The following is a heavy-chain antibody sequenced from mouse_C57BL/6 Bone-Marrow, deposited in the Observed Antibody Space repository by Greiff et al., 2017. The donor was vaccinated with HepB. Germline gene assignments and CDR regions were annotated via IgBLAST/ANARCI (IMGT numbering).Heavy chain of an antibody. Sequence: DVHLVESGGGLVKPGGSLKLSCAASGFTFSDYGMHWVRQAPEKGLEWVAYISSGSSTIYYADTVKGRFTISRDNAKNTLFLQMTSLRSEDTAMYYCARGWGWLNAMDYWGQGTSVTVSS. CDR3: ARGWGWLNAMDY. CDR1: GFTFSDYG. J-gene: IGHJ4*01. D-gene: IGHD2-3*01. V-gene: IGHV5-17*01. CDR2: ISSGSSTI.